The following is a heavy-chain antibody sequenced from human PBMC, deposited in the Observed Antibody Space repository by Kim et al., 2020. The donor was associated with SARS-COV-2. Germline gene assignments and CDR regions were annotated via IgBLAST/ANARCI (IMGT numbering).Heavy chain of an antibody. CDR2: INHSGST. V-gene: IGHV4-34*01. J-gene: IGHJ4*02. CDR3: ARRIAAAGKGFDY. CDR1: GGSFSGYY. D-gene: IGHD6-13*01. Sequence: SETLSLTCAVYGGSFSGYYWSWIRQPPGKGLEWIGEINHSGSTNYNPSLKSRVTISVDTSKNQFSLKLSSVTAADTAVYYCARRIAAAGKGFDYWGQGTLVTVSS.